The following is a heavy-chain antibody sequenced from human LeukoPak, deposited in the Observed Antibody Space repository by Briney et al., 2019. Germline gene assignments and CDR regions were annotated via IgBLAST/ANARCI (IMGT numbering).Heavy chain of an antibody. J-gene: IGHJ5*02. V-gene: IGHV1-2*02. CDR2: INPNSGGT. D-gene: IGHD6-13*01. CDR3: ARDPIAAAGTPMLWFDP. Sequence: ASVKVSCKASGYTFTGYYMHWVRQAPGQGLEWMGWINPNSGGTNYAQKFQGRVTMTRDTSIGTAYMELSRLRSDDTAVYYCARDPIAAAGTPMLWFDPWGQGTLVTVSS. CDR1: GYTFTGYY.